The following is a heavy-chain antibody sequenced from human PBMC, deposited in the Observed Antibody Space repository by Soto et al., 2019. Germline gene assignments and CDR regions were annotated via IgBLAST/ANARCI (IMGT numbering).Heavy chain of an antibody. Sequence: GGSLRLSCAASGFTFSSFAMSWVRQAPGKGLEWVSTINKSGGSTYYADSVKGRFTISRDNSKNMLFLQINGLRAEDTAVYYCAKDPPTTGTTFDYWGRGTLVTVS. CDR3: AKDPPTTGTTFDY. J-gene: IGHJ4*02. D-gene: IGHD1-1*01. V-gene: IGHV3-23*01. CDR1: GFTFSSFA. CDR2: INKSGGST.